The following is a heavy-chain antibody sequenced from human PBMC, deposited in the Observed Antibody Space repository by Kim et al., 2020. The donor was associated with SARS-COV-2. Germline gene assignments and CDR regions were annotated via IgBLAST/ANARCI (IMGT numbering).Heavy chain of an antibody. D-gene: IGHD1-7*01. CDR3: ARPITGTNIFDY. Sequence: GGSLRLSCAASGFTFSNHWMNWVRQAPGKGMVWVSRITSDGSDTNYADSVKGRFTISRDNAKPTLYLQMNSLTAEDTAVYYCARPITGTNIFDYWGQGPLVTVSS. V-gene: IGHV3-74*01. CDR1: GFTFSNHW. CDR2: ITSDGSDT. J-gene: IGHJ4*02.